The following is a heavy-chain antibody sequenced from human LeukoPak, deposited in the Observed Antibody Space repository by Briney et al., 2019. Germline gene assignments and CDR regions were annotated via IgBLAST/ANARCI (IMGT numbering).Heavy chain of an antibody. V-gene: IGHV3-7*01. D-gene: IGHD3-3*01. CDR2: IKQDGSEK. J-gene: IGHJ5*02. CDR3: ARGHFGVVILFDP. CDR1: GFTFSSYW. Sequence: GGSLRLSCAASGFTFSSYWMSWVRQAPGKGLEWVANIKQDGSEKYYVDSVKGRFTISRDNAKNSLYLQMNSLRAEDTAVYYCARGHFGVVILFDPWGQGTLVTVSS.